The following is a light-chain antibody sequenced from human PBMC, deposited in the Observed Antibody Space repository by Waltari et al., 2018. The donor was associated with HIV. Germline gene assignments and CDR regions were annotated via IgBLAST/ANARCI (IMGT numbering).Light chain of an antibody. Sequence: QSALTQPASVSGSPGQSITISCTGSSSDVGGYTLVSWYQQHPGKAPKLMIFDGINRPSGVSNRFSGSKSGNTASLTISGLQAEDEADYYCCSYAGSSNWVFGGGTKLTVL. CDR2: DGI. V-gene: IGLV2-23*01. CDR1: SSDVGGYTL. CDR3: CSYAGSSNWV. J-gene: IGLJ3*02.